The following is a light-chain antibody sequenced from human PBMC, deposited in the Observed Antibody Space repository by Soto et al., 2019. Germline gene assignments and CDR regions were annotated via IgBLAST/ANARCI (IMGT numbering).Light chain of an antibody. J-gene: IGKJ2*01. Sequence: DVVMTQSPLSLPVTLGQPASISCRSSQSLAYSDGNTYLNWFQQRPDQSPRRLIYKVSNRDSGVPDRFSGSGSATDFTLKISRVEAEDVGVYYCMQGTHWPPYTFGQGTKLEIK. CDR1: QSLAYSDGNTY. CDR2: KVS. CDR3: MQGTHWPPYT. V-gene: IGKV2-30*01.